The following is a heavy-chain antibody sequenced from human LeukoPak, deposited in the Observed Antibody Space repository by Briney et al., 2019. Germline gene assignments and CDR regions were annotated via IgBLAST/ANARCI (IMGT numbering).Heavy chain of an antibody. V-gene: IGHV3-7*01. CDR2: IKQDGSEK. Sequence: PGGSLRLSCAASGFTFSSYWMSWVRQAPGKGLEWVANIKQDGSEKYYVDSVKGRFTISRDNAKNSLYLQMNSLRAEDTAVYYCATEGVFGNNAFDIWGQGTMVTVSS. CDR1: GFTFSSYW. D-gene: IGHD3-3*01. CDR3: ATEGVFGNNAFDI. J-gene: IGHJ3*02.